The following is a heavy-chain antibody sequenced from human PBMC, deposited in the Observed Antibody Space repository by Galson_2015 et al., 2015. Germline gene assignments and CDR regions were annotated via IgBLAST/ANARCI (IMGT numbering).Heavy chain of an antibody. CDR2: IIPILGIA. D-gene: IGHD3-16*01. Sequence: SVKVSCKASGGTFSSYTISWVRQAPGQGLEWMGRIIPILGIANYAQKFQGRVTITADKSTSTAYMELSSLRSEDTAVYYCARWGEPAEWMIEDYWGQETLVTVSS. J-gene: IGHJ4*02. CDR1: GGTFSSYT. V-gene: IGHV1-69*02. CDR3: ARWGEPAEWMIEDY.